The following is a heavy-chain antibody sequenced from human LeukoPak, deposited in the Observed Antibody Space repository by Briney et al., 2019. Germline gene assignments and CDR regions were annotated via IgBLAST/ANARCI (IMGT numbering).Heavy chain of an antibody. Sequence: ASVKVSCKASGYTFTSYGISWVRQAPGQGLEWMGWISAYNGNTNYAQKLQGRVTMTTDTSTSTAYMELRSLRSDDTAVYYCARDSYNILTGLPFDAFDIWGQGTVVTVSS. CDR1: GYTFTSYG. D-gene: IGHD3-9*01. J-gene: IGHJ3*02. V-gene: IGHV1-18*01. CDR3: ARDSYNILTGLPFDAFDI. CDR2: ISAYNGNT.